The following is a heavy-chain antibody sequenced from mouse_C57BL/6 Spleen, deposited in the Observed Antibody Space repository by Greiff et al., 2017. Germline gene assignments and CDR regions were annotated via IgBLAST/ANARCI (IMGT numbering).Heavy chain of an antibody. V-gene: IGHV1-69*01. CDR3: ARNGYGYRAFAY. Sequence: QVQLQQPGAELVMPGASVKLSCKASGYTFTSYWMHWVKQRPGPGLEWIGEIDPSDSYTNYNQKFTGKSTLTVDKSSSTAYLQLSSLTSEDSAVYYCARNGYGYRAFAYWGQGTLVTVSA. D-gene: IGHD2-14*01. CDR2: IDPSDSYT. CDR1: GYTFTSYW. J-gene: IGHJ3*01.